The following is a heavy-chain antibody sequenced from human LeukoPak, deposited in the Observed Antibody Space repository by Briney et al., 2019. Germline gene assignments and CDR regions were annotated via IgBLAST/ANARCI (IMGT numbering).Heavy chain of an antibody. V-gene: IGHV1-18*04. Sequence: ASVKVSCKASGYTFTGYYMHWVRQAPGQGLEWMGWISAYNGNTNYAQKLQGRVTMTTDTSTSTAYMELRSLRSDDTAVYYCARDKYIVVVPAAIPDAFDIWGQGTMVTVSS. J-gene: IGHJ3*02. CDR2: ISAYNGNT. CDR1: GYTFTGYY. D-gene: IGHD2-2*02. CDR3: ARDKYIVVVPAAIPDAFDI.